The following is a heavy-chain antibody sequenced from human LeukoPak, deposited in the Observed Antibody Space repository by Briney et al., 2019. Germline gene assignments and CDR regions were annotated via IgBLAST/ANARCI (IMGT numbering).Heavy chain of an antibody. CDR1: GGSISSYY. CDR2: IYTSGST. D-gene: IGHD3-22*01. J-gene: IGHJ2*01. Sequence: PSETLSLTCTVSGGSISSYYWSWIRQPAGKGLEWIGRIYTSGSTNYNPSLKSRVTMSVDTSKNQFSLKLSSVTAADTAVYYCARDSSGYYYERYWYFDLWGRGTLVTVSS. CDR3: ARDSSGYYYERYWYFDL. V-gene: IGHV4-4*07.